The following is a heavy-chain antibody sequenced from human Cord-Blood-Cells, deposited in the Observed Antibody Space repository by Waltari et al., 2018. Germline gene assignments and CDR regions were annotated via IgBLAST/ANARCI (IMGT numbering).Heavy chain of an antibody. V-gene: IGHV1-24*01. J-gene: IGHJ3*02. D-gene: IGHD1-20*01. CDR1: GYTFTELS. CDR2: FDPEDGET. CDR3: TVHNWNDVAFDI. Sequence: QVQLVQSGAEVKKPGASVKVSCKDSGYTFTELSMHWVRQAPGKGLELMGGFDPEDGETIYAQKFQGRVTMTEDTSTDTAYMELSSLRSEDTAVYYCTVHNWNDVAFDIWGQGTMVTVSS.